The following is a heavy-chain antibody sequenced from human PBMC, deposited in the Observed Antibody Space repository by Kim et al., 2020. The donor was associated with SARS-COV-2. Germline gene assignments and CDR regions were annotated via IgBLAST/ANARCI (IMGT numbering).Heavy chain of an antibody. CDR1: GGSFSSYY. D-gene: IGHD2-21*02. V-gene: IGHV4-34*01. CDR3: ATADYYGGDCYSYGDY. J-gene: IGHJ4*01. Sequence: SETLSLTCAVSGGSFSSYYWSWVRQPPGKGLEWIGKINNSGSTNYNPSLKNRVIISVDTTKNHMSQKQISVTAAETTVDYCATADYYGGDCYSYGDYGG. CDR2: INNSGST.